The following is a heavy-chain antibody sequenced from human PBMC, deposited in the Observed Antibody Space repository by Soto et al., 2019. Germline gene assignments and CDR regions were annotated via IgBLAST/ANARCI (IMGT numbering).Heavy chain of an antibody. CDR2: ISSSSSYI. D-gene: IGHD2-2*01. CDR1: GFTFSSYS. J-gene: IGHJ4*02. CDR3: ARRQVVPAAIQGAFDY. V-gene: IGHV3-21*01. Sequence: EVQLVESGGGLVKPGGSLRLSCAASGFTFSSYSMNWVRQAPGKGLEWVSSISSSSSYIYYADSVKGRFTISRDNAKNSLYLQMNSLRAEDTAVYYCARRQVVPAAIQGAFDYWGQGTLVTVAS.